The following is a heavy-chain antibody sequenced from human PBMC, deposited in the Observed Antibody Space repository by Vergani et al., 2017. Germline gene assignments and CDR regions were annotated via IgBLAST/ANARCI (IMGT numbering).Heavy chain of an antibody. J-gene: IGHJ4*02. CDR1: GFTFSSYS. CDR3: ASSPQNYYDSSGHHT. Sequence: EVQLVESGGGLVKPGGSLRLSCAASGFTFSSYSMNWVRQAPGKGLEWVSSISSSSSNIYYAGSVKGRFTISRDNAKTSLYLQMNSLRAEDTAVYYCASSPQNYYDSSGHHTGGQGTLVTVSS. D-gene: IGHD3-22*01. V-gene: IGHV3-21*01. CDR2: ISSSSSNI.